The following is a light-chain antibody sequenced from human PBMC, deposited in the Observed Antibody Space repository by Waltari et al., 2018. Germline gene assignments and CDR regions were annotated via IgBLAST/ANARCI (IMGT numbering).Light chain of an antibody. CDR2: GAS. J-gene: IGKJ2*01. CDR3: HQYNDGPPFN. CDR1: QSVTTN. V-gene: IGKV3-15*01. Sequence: EIVMTQSPAPLSVSPGGRANLSCRASQSVTTNLAWYQQKPGQAPRLLIYGASTRATDIPARFSGSGSGTEFTLTISSLQSEDCAVYYCHQYNDGPPFNFGQGTKLEIK.